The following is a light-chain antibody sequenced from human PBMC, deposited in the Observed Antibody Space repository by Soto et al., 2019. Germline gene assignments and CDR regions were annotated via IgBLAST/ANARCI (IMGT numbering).Light chain of an antibody. V-gene: IGKV3-20*01. CDR2: AAS. Sequence: EFGFTQAPCALSFSPIERSTLSCWASQSVSSSHLAWYQHKPGQAPRLLIYAASSRATGSPDRFSGGGSGTDFTLTISRLEPEDFAVYYCQQYGYSPITFGQGTRLEIK. CDR3: QQYGYSPIT. J-gene: IGKJ5*01. CDR1: QSVSSSH.